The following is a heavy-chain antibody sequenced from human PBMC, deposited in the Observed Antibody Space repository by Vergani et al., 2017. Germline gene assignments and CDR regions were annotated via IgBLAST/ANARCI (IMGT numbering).Heavy chain of an antibody. Sequence: QVQLVQSGAEVKKPGSSVKVSCKASGGTFSSYAISWVRQAPGQGLEWMGGIIPIFGIANYAQKFQGRVTITADKSTSTAYMELSSLRSEDTAVYYCARDPDCSSTSCHGAIAVALENYYRMDVWGQGTTVTVSS. CDR1: GGTFSSYA. D-gene: IGHD2-2*01. CDR2: IIPIFGIA. V-gene: IGHV1-69*17. CDR3: ARDPDCSSTSCHGAIAVALENYYRMDV. J-gene: IGHJ6*02.